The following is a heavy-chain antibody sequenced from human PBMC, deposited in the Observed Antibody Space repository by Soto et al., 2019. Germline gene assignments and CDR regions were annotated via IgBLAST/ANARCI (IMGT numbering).Heavy chain of an antibody. J-gene: IGHJ6*02. CDR3: ARRWSGAYGMDV. V-gene: IGHV3-74*01. D-gene: IGHD3-10*01. CDR2: INSDGSST. CDR1: GFTFSSYW. Sequence: GGSLRLSCAASGFTFSSYWMHWVRQAPGKGLVWVSRINSDGSSTSYADSVKGRFTISRDNAKNTLYLEMNSLRAEGTAVYYCARRWSGAYGMDVWGQGTTVTVSS.